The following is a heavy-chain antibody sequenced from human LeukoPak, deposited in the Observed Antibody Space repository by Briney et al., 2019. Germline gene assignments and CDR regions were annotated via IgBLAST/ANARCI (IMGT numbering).Heavy chain of an antibody. V-gene: IGHV3-9*01. CDR3: AKERDYRVSTSCDY. J-gene: IGHJ4*02. CDR2: ISWNSGSI. D-gene: IGHD3-10*01. Sequence: GGSLRLSCAASGFTFDDYAMHWVRQAPGKGLEWVSGISWNSGSIGYADSVKGRFTISRDNAKNSLYLQMNSLRGEDTALYYCAKERDYRVSTSCDYWGQGTQVTVSS. CDR1: GFTFDDYA.